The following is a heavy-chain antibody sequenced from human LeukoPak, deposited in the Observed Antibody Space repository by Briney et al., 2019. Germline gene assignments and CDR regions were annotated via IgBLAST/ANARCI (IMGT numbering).Heavy chain of an antibody. CDR1: RFTFSSYE. V-gene: IGHV3-48*03. CDR2: ISGSGSTI. J-gene: IGHJ1*01. CDR3: ARVDSGSACAS. Sequence: GGSLRLSCAASRFTFSSYEMNWVRQAPGKGLEWVSYISGSGSTIYYADSVKGRFTISRDNAKNSLYLQMNSLRAEDTAVYYCARVDSGSACASWGQGILVTVSS. D-gene: IGHD6-19*01.